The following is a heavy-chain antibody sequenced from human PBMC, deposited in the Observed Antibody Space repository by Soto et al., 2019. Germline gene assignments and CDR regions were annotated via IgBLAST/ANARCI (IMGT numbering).Heavy chain of an antibody. Sequence: QGLEWMGWISAYNGNTNYAQKLQGRVTMTTDTSTSTAYMELRSLRSDDTAVYFFQRSIVIIVHGTLSAIWVNGTTVPVSS. CDR3: QRSIVIIVHGTLSAI. V-gene: IGHV1-18*01. J-gene: IGHJ6*04. D-gene: IGHD2-8*01. CDR2: ISAYNGNT.